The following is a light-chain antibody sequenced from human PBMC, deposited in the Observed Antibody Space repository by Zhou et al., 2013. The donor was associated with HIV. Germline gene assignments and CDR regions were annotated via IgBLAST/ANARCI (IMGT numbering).Light chain of an antibody. Sequence: DIQLTQSPSFLSASVGDRVTITCRASQGISSYLAWYQQKPGKAPKLLIYTASILQSGVPSRFSGSGSGTEFTLTISSLQLEDFATYYCLQHNSFPQTFGQGTKVEIK. CDR3: LQHNSFPQT. CDR2: TAS. V-gene: IGKV1-9*01. J-gene: IGKJ1*01. CDR1: QGISSY.